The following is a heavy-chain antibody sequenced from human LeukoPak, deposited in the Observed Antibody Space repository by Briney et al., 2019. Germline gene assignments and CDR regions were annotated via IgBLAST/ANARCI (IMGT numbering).Heavy chain of an antibody. J-gene: IGHJ4*02. CDR2: VFRLQTVRT. V-gene: IGHV4-38-2*02. Sequence: SETLSLTCTVSDSSITSTYYWSWFRQPPGKGLEWVATVFRLQTVRTFNNPSLESRVPLSLDPSQSRFSLNLTSVTAADTALYFCARVLHAPYLIDSWGQGTLVTVSS. D-gene: IGHD2-8*01. CDR1: DSSITSTYY. CDR3: ARVLHAPYLIDS.